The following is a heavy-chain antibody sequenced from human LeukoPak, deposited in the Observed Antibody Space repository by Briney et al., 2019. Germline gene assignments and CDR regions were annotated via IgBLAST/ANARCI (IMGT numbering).Heavy chain of an antibody. Sequence: GGSLRLSCAASGFTFSSYGMHWVRQAPGKGLEWVAVISYDGSNKSVKGRFTISRDNAKNSLYLQMNSLRTEDTALYYCAKCRTTGASLAFDIWGQGTMVTVSS. CDR3: AKCRTTGASLAFDI. CDR1: GFTFSSYG. J-gene: IGHJ3*02. V-gene: IGHV3-30*18. D-gene: IGHD1-1*01. CDR2: ISYDGSNK.